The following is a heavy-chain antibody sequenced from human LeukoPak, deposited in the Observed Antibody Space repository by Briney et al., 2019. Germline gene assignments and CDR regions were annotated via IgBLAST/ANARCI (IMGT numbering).Heavy chain of an antibody. CDR1: GGSISSGSYY. CDR2: IYTSGST. J-gene: IGHJ4*02. D-gene: IGHD1-26*01. V-gene: IGHV4-61*02. CDR3: ARGYSGSYYPFDY. Sequence: SQTLSLTCTVSGGSISSGSYYWSWIRQPAGKGLEWIGRIYTSGSTNYNPSLKSRVTISVDTSKNQFSLKLSSVTAADTAVYYCARGYSGSYYPFDYWGQGTLVTVSS.